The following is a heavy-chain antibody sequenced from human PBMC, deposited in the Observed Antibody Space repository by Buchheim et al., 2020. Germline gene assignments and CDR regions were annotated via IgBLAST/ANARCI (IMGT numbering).Heavy chain of an antibody. J-gene: IGHJ4*02. CDR2: ISYDGSNK. Sequence: QVQLVESGGGVVQPGRSLRLSCAASGFTFSSYAMHWVRQAPGKGLEWVAVISYDGSNKYYADSVKGRFTISRDNSKTTLYLQMNSLRAEDTAVYYCARDALLYCSSTSCSSGFDYWGQGTL. CDR1: GFTFSSYA. V-gene: IGHV3-30*04. D-gene: IGHD2-2*01. CDR3: ARDALLYCSSTSCSSGFDY.